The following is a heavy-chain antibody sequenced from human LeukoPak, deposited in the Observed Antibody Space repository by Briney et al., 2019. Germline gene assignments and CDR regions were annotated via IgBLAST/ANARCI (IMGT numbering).Heavy chain of an antibody. Sequence: GESLKISCKGSGFSFTSYWIGWVRQMAGKGPEWMGHIYPDDSDTRYSPSFQGQVTISADKSISTAYLQWSSLKASDTAMYYCARLYYDASGYPDYWGQGTLVTVSS. CDR1: GFSFTSYW. CDR2: IYPDDSDT. J-gene: IGHJ4*02. V-gene: IGHV5-51*01. CDR3: ARLYYDASGYPDY. D-gene: IGHD3-22*01.